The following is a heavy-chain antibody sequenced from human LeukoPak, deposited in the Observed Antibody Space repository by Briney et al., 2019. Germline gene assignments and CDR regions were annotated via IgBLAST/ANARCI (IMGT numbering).Heavy chain of an antibody. V-gene: IGHV1-46*01. Sequence: ASVKVSCKASGYTFTSYYMHWVRQAPGQGLEWMGIINPSGGSTSYAQKFQGRVTMTRDTSTSTVYMELSSLRSDDTAMYYCARDRNGYGSSWRWFDPWGQGTLVTVSS. CDR1: GYTFTSYY. CDR2: INPSGGST. J-gene: IGHJ5*02. CDR3: ARDRNGYGSSWRWFDP. D-gene: IGHD6-13*01.